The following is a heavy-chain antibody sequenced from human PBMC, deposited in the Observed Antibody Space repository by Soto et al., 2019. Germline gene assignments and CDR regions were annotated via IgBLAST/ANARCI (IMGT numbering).Heavy chain of an antibody. CDR3: ARLNKAYGTDY. CDR1: GGSVSSGSYY. CDR2: IYYSGST. Sequence: SETLSLTCTVSGGSVSSGSYYWSWIRQPPGKGLEWIGYIYYSGSTNYNPSLKSRVTISADTSKNQFSLRLNSVTAADTAVYYCARLNKAYGTDYWGQGALVTVSS. V-gene: IGHV4-61*01. D-gene: IGHD4-17*01. J-gene: IGHJ4*02.